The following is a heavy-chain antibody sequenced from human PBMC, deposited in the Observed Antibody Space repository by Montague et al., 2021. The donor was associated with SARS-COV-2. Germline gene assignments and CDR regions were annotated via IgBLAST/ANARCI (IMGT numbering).Heavy chain of an antibody. CDR1: GGPINSFY. CDR3: ATQAGGFTSGSLDH. V-gene: IGHV4-59*08. Sequence: SETLSLTCTVSGGPINSFYYSWVRQSPGKRMEWIGYIHHSGSTKXXPTLQSRVPMTLDTSRNQLPLKLSSVTAADTAIYYCATQAGGFTSGSLDHWGQGTLVTVSS. J-gene: IGHJ4*02. CDR2: IHHSGST. D-gene: IGHD6-13*01.